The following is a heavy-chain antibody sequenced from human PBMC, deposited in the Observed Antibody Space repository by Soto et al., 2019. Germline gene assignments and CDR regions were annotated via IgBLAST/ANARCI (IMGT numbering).Heavy chain of an antibody. J-gene: IGHJ6*02. CDR2: IIPIFGTA. D-gene: IGHD3-22*01. CDR1: GGTFSSYA. CDR3: ARSDYYDSSGYYWGYYYYGMDV. Sequence: SVKVSCKASGGTFSSYAISWVRQAPGQGLEWMGGIIPIFGTANYAQKFQGRVTITADESTSTAYMELSSLRSEDTAVYYCARSDYYDSSGYYWGYYYYGMDVWGQGTTVTVSS. V-gene: IGHV1-69*13.